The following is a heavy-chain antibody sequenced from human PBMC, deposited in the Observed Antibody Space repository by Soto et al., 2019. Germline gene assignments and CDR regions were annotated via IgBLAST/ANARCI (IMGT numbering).Heavy chain of an antibody. J-gene: IGHJ4*02. CDR3: ARSSEATIPFFDY. D-gene: IGHD5-12*01. Sequence: SVKVSCKASGGTFSSYAISWVRQAPGQGLEWMGGIIPIFGTANYAQKFQGRVTITADESTSTAYTELSSLRSEDTAVYYCARSSEATIPFFDYWGQGTLVTVSS. CDR1: GGTFSSYA. V-gene: IGHV1-69*13. CDR2: IIPIFGTA.